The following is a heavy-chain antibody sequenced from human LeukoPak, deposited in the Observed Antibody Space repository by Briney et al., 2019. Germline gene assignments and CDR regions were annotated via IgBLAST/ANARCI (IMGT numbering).Heavy chain of an antibody. CDR2: ITSGSSYI. CDR3: ARGYSYDSSAYWAY. D-gene: IGHD3-22*01. Sequence: GGSLRLSCAASGFTFSSYNMNWVRQAPGKGLEWVSSITSGSSYIYYADSVKGRFTISGDNAKNSLYLQMNSLRAEDTAVYYCARGYSYDSSAYWAYWGQGTLVTVSS. J-gene: IGHJ4*02. V-gene: IGHV3-21*01. CDR1: GFTFSSYN.